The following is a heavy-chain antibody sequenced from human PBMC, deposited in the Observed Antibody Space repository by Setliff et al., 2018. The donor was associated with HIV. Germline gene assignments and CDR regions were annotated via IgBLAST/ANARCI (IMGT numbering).Heavy chain of an antibody. J-gene: IGHJ3*02. CDR1: GGSISTSY. D-gene: IGHD2-15*01. CDR3: AREHCSGGSCNGFDI. Sequence: PSETLSLTCTVSGGSISTSYWNWIRQPPGKGLEWIAYIYISGTTNYNPSLKSRVTISLDTSRNQFSPKLGSVTAADTAMYYCAREHCSGGSCNGFDIWGQGTMVTVSS. CDR2: IYISGTT. V-gene: IGHV4-4*09.